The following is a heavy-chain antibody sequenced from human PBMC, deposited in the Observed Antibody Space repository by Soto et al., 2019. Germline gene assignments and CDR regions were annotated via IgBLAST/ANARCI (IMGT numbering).Heavy chain of an antibody. V-gene: IGHV4-59*01. CDR2: IYYSGST. J-gene: IGHJ3*02. CDR1: GGSISSYY. CDR3: ARANIVAYDAFDI. D-gene: IGHD5-12*01. Sequence: SETLSLTCTVSGGSISSYYWSWIRQPPGKGLEWIGYIYYSGSTNYNPSLKSRVTISVDTSKNQFSLKLSSVTAADTAVYYCARANIVAYDAFDIWGQGTMVTVSS.